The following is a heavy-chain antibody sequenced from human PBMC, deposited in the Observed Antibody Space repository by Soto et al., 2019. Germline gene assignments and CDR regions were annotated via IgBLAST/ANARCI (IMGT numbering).Heavy chain of an antibody. J-gene: IGHJ6*02. V-gene: IGHV1-8*01. CDR2: MNPNSGNT. D-gene: IGHD5-12*01. CDR3: ARGVRIVATTKYYYYYGMDV. CDR1: GYTFTSYD. Sequence: QVQLVQSGAGVKKPGASVKVSCKASGYTFTSYDINWVRQATGQGLEWMGWMNPNSGNTGYAQKFQGRVTMTRNTSISTAYMELSSLRSEDTAVYYCARGVRIVATTKYYYYYGMDVWGQGTTVTVSS.